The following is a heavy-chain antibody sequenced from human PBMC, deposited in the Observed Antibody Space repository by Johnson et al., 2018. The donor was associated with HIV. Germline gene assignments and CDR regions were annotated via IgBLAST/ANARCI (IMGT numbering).Heavy chain of an antibody. CDR2: ISYDGRSK. CDR1: GFTFSSYP. J-gene: IGHJ3*02. D-gene: IGHD5-24*01. Sequence: QEQLVESGGGVVQPGKSLRLSCAASGFTFSSYPMHWVRQAPGKGLEWVAVISYDGRSKFYADSAKGRFTISRDNSKNTLYLQMNSLRAEDTALYYCVVDGYKGSFNAFDIWGQGTMVTVSS. CDR3: VVDGYKGSFNAFDI. V-gene: IGHV3-30*04.